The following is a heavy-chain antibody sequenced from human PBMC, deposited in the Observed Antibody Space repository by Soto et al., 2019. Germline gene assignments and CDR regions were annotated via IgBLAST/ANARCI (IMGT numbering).Heavy chain of an antibody. CDR2: IYHSGST. V-gene: IGHV4-30-2*01. J-gene: IGHJ4*02. CDR1: GGSISSGGYS. D-gene: IGHD1-26*01. Sequence: QLQLQESGSGLVKPSQTLSLTCAVSGGSISSGGYSWSWIRQPPGKGLEWIGYIYHSGSTYYNPSLKSRVTTSVDRYKNQFSLKLSSVTAADTAVYYCARGRREGVGGNYFPDYWGQGTLVTVSS. CDR3: ARGRREGVGGNYFPDY.